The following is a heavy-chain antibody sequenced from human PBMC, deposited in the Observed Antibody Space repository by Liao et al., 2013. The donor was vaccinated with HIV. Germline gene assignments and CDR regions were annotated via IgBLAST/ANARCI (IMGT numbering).Heavy chain of an antibody. CDR3: ARDYYGSGSYSYYYYYMDV. V-gene: IGHV4-61*02. CDR1: GASISSGGHY. CDR2: IYTSGST. Sequence: QVQLQESGPGLVKPSQTLSLTCTVSGASISSGGHYWSWIRQPAGKGLEWIGRIYTSGSTTYNPSLKSRVTISVDTSNNQFSLKLSSVTAADTAVYYCARDYYGSGSYSYYYYYMDVWGKGTTVTVSS. J-gene: IGHJ6*03. D-gene: IGHD3-10*01.